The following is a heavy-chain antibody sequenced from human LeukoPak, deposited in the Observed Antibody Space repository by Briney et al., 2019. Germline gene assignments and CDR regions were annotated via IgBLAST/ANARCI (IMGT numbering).Heavy chain of an antibody. V-gene: IGHV4-61*02. J-gene: IGHJ6*03. Sequence: SQTPSLTCAVSDGSISSGSYYWSWIRQPAGKGLEWIGRIYTSGSTNYNPSLKSRVTLSVDTSKNQFSLKLSSVTAADTAVYYCARDGFHWTTVITRYYYMDVWGKGTTVTVSS. CDR3: ARDGFHWTTVITRYYYMDV. CDR2: IYTSGST. D-gene: IGHD4-11*01. CDR1: DGSISSGSYY.